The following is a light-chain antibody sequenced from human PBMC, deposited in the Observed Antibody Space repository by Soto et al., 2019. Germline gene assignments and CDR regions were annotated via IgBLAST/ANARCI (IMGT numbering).Light chain of an antibody. J-gene: IGLJ1*01. CDR3: CSYAGSSIYV. CDR1: SSDVGGYNY. Sequence: QSALTQPASVSGSHGQSITISCTGTSSDVGGYNYVSWYQHHPGKAPKLLIYDVSNRPSGVSNRFSGSKSDNTASLTISGLQPEDEADYYCCSYAGSSIYVFGTGTKVTVL. V-gene: IGLV2-14*03. CDR2: DVS.